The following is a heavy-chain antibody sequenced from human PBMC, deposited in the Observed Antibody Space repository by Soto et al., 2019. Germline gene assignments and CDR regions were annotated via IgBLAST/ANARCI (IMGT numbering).Heavy chain of an antibody. Sequence: ASVKVSCKASGYTFTGYYMHWVRQAPGKGLEWMGGFDPEDGETIYAQKFQGRVTMTEDTSTDTAYMELSSLRSEDTAVYYCATRVDYDILTGYSNAFDIWGQGTMVTVSS. J-gene: IGHJ3*02. CDR3: ATRVDYDILTGYSNAFDI. CDR1: GYTFTGYY. D-gene: IGHD3-9*01. CDR2: FDPEDGET. V-gene: IGHV1-24*01.